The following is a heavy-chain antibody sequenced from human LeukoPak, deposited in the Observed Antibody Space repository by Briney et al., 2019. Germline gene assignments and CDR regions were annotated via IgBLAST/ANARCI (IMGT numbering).Heavy chain of an antibody. CDR1: GYSLNIYE. Sequence: ASVKVSCKTSGYSLNIYEINWVRQATGQGLEWMGWVNPKSGDTDYAQKFQGRLTMTTNTSISTAYMELSGLRLEDPAVYYCSRGPRFDPWGQGTQVTVSS. J-gene: IGHJ5*02. CDR3: SRGPRFDP. CDR2: VNPKSGDT. V-gene: IGHV1-8*01.